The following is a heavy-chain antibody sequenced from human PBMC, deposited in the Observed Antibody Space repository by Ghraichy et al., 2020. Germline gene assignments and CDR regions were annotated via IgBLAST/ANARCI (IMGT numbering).Heavy chain of an antibody. Sequence: GGSLRLSCAASGFTFNNYNMNWVRQVPGKGLEWVSSISIGGGYIYYADAVKGRFTISRDDAKNSLYIQMNSLRVEDTAVFYCARGGGGSYKRHDYFDSWGHGTLVTVSS. CDR3: ARGGGGSYKRHDYFDS. D-gene: IGHD1-26*01. J-gene: IGHJ4*01. CDR1: GFTFNNYN. V-gene: IGHV3-21*01. CDR2: ISIGGGYI.